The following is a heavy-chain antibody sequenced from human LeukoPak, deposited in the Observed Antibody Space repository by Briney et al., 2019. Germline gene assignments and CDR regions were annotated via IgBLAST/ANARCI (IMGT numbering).Heavy chain of an antibody. CDR3: ANGYCSSTSCHRDRRGMDV. Sequence: GGSLRLSCAASGFTFSSYSMNWVRQAPGKGLEWVSSISSSSSYIYYADSVKGRFTISRDNAKNSLYLQMNSLRAEDTAVYYCANGYCSSTSCHRDRRGMDVWGQGTTDTVSS. V-gene: IGHV3-21*01. J-gene: IGHJ6*02. CDR2: ISSSSSYI. CDR1: GFTFSSYS. D-gene: IGHD2-2*01.